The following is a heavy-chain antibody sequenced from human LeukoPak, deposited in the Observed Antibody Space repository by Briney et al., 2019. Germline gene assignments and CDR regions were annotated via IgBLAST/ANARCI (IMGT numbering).Heavy chain of an antibody. CDR3: ARGERSSWSPYYYYYGMDV. D-gene: IGHD6-13*01. Sequence: SETLSLTCAVYGGSFSGYYWSWIRQPPGKGLEWIGEINHSGSTNYNPSLKRRVTISVDTSKNQFSLKLSSVTAADTAVYYCARGERSSWSPYYYYYGMDVWGKGTTVTVSS. J-gene: IGHJ6*04. V-gene: IGHV4-34*01. CDR2: INHSGST. CDR1: GGSFSGYY.